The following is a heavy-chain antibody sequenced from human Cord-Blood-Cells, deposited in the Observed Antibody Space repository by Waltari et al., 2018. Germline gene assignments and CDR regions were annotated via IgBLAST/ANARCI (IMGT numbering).Heavy chain of an antibody. Sequence: EVQLVESGGGLVQPGGSLRLSCAASGFTFSSYWMHWVRQAPGKGLVWVSRINSDGSSTSYADSVKGRFTISRANAKNTLYLQMNSLRAEDTAVYYCARGYYDSSGYHAFDIWGQGTMVTVSS. CDR3: ARGYYDSSGYHAFDI. V-gene: IGHV3-74*01. J-gene: IGHJ3*02. CDR2: INSDGSST. D-gene: IGHD3-22*01. CDR1: GFTFSSYW.